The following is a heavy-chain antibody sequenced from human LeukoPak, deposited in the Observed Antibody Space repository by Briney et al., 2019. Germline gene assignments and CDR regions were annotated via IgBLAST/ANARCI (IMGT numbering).Heavy chain of an antibody. D-gene: IGHD6-19*01. CDR3: ASQAVAGRGAWYYFDY. CDR2: IYSGGST. J-gene: IGHJ4*02. Sequence: GGSLRLSCAASGFTFSSYSMNWVRQAPGKGLEWVSVIYSGGSTYYADSVKGRFTISRDNSKNTLYLQMNSLRAEDTAVYYCASQAVAGRGAWYYFDYWGQGTLVTVSS. CDR1: GFTFSSYS. V-gene: IGHV3-53*01.